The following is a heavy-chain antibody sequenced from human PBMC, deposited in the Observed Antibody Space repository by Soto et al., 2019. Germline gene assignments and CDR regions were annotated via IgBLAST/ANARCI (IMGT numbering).Heavy chain of an antibody. CDR3: VRDGTKTLRDWFDP. J-gene: IGHJ5*02. D-gene: IGHD1-1*01. Sequence: QVQLQESGPGLVKPSETLSLICTVSGASISGFYWSWIRKSAGKGLEWIGRIHATGTTDYNPSLKSRVMMSVDTSKKQFSLKLRSVTAADTAVYYCVRDGTKTLRDWFDPWGQGISVTVSS. V-gene: IGHV4-4*07. CDR1: GASISGFY. CDR2: IHATGTT.